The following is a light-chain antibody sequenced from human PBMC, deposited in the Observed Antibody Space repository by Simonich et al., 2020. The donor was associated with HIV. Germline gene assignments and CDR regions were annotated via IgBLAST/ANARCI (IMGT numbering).Light chain of an antibody. CDR3: QQSYITRT. V-gene: IGKV1-8*01. J-gene: IGKJ2*01. CDR2: AAS. Sequence: AIRMTQSPSSLSASTGDRVTITCRASQGISIYLAWYQQKPGKAPKLLIYAASTLQSGVPSRFSGSGSGTDFTLTISSLQPEDSATYYCQQSYITRTFGQGTKLEIK. CDR1: QGISIY.